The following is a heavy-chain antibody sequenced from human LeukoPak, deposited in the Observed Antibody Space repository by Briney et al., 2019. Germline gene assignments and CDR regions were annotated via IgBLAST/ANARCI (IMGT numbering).Heavy chain of an antibody. V-gene: IGHV4-39*07. CDR1: GDSISSSNSY. CDR3: ARGRRGSYFQDY. J-gene: IGHJ4*02. Sequence: SETLSLTCTVSGDSISSSNSYWGWIRQPPGKGLEWIGSMWFGATTSYDPSLKSRVTISIDPTKNQFSLKLSSVTAADTALYYCARGRRGSYFQDYWGQGTLVTVSS. D-gene: IGHD1-26*01. CDR2: MWFGATT.